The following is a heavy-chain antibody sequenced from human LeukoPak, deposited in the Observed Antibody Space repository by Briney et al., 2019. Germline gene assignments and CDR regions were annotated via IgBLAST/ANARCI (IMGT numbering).Heavy chain of an antibody. J-gene: IGHJ4*02. D-gene: IGHD6-13*01. CDR1: GFTFSSYS. CDR3: AKDMAGIAAAGPGFDY. Sequence: GGSLRLSCAASGFTFSSYSMNWVRQAPGKGLEWVSSISSSTTNIYYADSVKGRFTISRDNAKNSLYLQMNSLRAEDMALYYCAKDMAGIAAAGPGFDYWGQGTLVTVSS. V-gene: IGHV3-21*04. CDR2: ISSSTTNI.